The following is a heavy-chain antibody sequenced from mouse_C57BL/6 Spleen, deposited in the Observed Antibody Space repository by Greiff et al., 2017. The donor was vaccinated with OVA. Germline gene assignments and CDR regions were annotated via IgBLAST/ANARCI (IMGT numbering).Heavy chain of an antibody. CDR2: IWSDGST. V-gene: IGHV2-6*02. CDR3: ARPLDSSGYGFAY. CDR1: GFSLTSYG. J-gene: IGHJ3*01. D-gene: IGHD3-2*02. Sequence: QVQLQQSGPGLVAPSQSLSITCTVSGFSLTSYGVHWVRQPPGKGLEWLVVIWSDGSTTYNSAPKYVLSISKDNSKSQVFLKMNSLHTDDTAMYYCARPLDSSGYGFAYWGQGTLVTVSA.